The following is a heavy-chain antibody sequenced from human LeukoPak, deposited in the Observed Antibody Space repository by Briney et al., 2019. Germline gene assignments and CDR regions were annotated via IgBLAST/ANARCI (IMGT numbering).Heavy chain of an antibody. J-gene: IGHJ4*01. D-gene: IGHD3-10*01. CDR1: GYSISSYY. CDR2: INSSGST. Sequence: SETLSLTCTVSGYSISSYYWSWIRQPPGKGLVWMGYINSSGSTNYNTSLKSRVLISVDTSKNQFSLKLSSATAADTAVYYCAGGFGDPIDYWGQGTLVTVSS. CDR3: AGGFGDPIDY. V-gene: IGHV4-59*01.